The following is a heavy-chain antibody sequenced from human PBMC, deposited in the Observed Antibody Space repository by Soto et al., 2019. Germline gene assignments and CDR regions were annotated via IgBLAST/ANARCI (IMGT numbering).Heavy chain of an antibody. CDR1: GYSVSSGYY. D-gene: IGHD2-21*01. V-gene: IGHV4-38-2*01. Sequence: PSETLSLTCAVSGYSVSSGYYWGWIRQSPGKGLEWIGSMYHSGSTHYNSSLKSRATILIDMSKNEFSLKLRSVTAADTAVYYCARGLLVLIPAPLIGPFDSWGQGTLVTVSS. J-gene: IGHJ5*01. CDR2: MYHSGST. CDR3: ARGLLVLIPAPLIGPFDS.